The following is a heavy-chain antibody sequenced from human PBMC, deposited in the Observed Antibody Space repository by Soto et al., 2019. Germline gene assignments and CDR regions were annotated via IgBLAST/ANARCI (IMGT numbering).Heavy chain of an antibody. CDR3: ARDGGIVGATGWFDP. J-gene: IGHJ5*02. V-gene: IGHV1-69*04. D-gene: IGHD1-26*01. Sequence: SVKVSCKSSGGTFSSYTITWVRQAPGQGLEWMGRIIPILDITNFAQRFQGRVTITADKSTSTAYMELSSLRSDDTAVYYCARDGGIVGATGWFDPWGQGTLVTVSS. CDR1: GGTFSSYT. CDR2: IIPILDIT.